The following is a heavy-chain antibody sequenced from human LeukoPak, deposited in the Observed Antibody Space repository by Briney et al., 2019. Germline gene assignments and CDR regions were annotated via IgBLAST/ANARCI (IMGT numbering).Heavy chain of an antibody. Sequence: SQTLSLTCTVSGGSISSGGYYWSWIRQPPGKGLEWIGYIYHSGSTYYNPSLKSRVTISVDRSKNQFSLKLSSVTAADTAVYYCARESIAARRGNWFDPRGQGTLVTVSS. CDR2: IYHSGST. CDR1: GGSISSGGYY. J-gene: IGHJ5*02. CDR3: ARESIAARRGNWFDP. D-gene: IGHD6-6*01. V-gene: IGHV4-30-2*01.